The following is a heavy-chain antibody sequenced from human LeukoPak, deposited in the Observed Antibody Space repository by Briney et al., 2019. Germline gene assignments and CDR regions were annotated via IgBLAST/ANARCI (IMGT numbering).Heavy chain of an antibody. CDR1: GGTFSSYA. CDR2: IIPIFGTA. J-gene: IGHJ5*02. V-gene: IGHV1-69*06. D-gene: IGHD5-12*01. CDR3: ARHSGYDYWFDP. Sequence: ASVKVSCKASGGTFSSYAISWVRQAPGQGLEWMGGIIPIFGTANYAQKFQGRVTITADKSTSTAYMELSSLRSEDTAVYYCARHSGYDYWFDPWGQGTLVTVSS.